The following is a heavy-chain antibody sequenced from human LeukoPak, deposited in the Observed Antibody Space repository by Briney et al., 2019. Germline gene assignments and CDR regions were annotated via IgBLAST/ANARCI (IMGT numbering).Heavy chain of an antibody. CDR2: FYYSGST. CDR1: GGSISSSSYY. V-gene: IGHV4-39*01. CDR3: AKGLRYLSFIDAFDV. J-gene: IGHJ3*01. D-gene: IGHD3-9*01. Sequence: SETLSLTCTVSGGSISSSSYYWGWIRQPPGKGLEWIGSFYYSGSTYYNPSLKSRVTISVDMSKNQFSLNLSSVTAADTAVYYCAKGLRYLSFIDAFDVWGQGTMVTVSS.